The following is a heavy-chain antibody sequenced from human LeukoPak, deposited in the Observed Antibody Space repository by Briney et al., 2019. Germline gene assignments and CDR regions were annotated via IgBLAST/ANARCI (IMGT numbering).Heavy chain of an antibody. V-gene: IGHV4-61*01. CDR2: IYYSGST. J-gene: IGHJ6*04. CDR1: ARCGGRGRYY. Sequence: TLARARAGSARCGGRGRYYWIWIRQPPGKGLEWIGYIYYSGSTNYNPSLKSRVTISVDTSKNQFSLKLSSVTAADTAVYYCSGQVSYYYGMDVWGKGTTVTVSS. CDR3: SGQVSYYYGMDV.